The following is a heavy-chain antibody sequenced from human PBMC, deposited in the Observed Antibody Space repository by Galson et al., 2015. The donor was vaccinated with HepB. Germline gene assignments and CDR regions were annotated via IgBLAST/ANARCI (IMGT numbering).Heavy chain of an antibody. Sequence: SLRLSCAASGYMFSSHNMHWVRQAPGKGLEWVSSISTTSSYIYYADSLKGRFTISRDNAQNSLHLQMISLRVEDTAVYYCARGWQRQWPAAFDIWGQGTVVTVSS. CDR2: ISTTSSYI. J-gene: IGHJ3*02. V-gene: IGHV3-21*06. CDR3: ARGWQRQWPAAFDI. CDR1: GYMFSSHN. D-gene: IGHD6-19*01.